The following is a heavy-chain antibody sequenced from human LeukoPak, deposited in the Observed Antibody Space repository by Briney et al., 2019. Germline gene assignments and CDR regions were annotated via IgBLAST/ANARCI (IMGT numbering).Heavy chain of an antibody. J-gene: IGHJ4*02. D-gene: IGHD1-26*01. V-gene: IGHV3-43*02. CDR2: SNGDGGTK. Sequence: PGGALRLSCAGCGCTFDDYARHWLRQAPGKGVEGVSFSNGDGGTKYYADTVKGRLTIYRENDKNSLYLQMNSLRAEDTAVYYCARLKYSGSYPADYWGQGTLVTVSS. CDR1: GCTFDDYA. CDR3: ARLKYSGSYPADY.